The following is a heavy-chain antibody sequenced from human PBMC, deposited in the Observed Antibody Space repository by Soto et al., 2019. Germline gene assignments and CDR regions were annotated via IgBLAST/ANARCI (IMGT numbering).Heavy chain of an antibody. D-gene: IGHD3-16*01. V-gene: IGHV4-31*03. CDR1: GGSISSGGYY. J-gene: IGHJ4*02. Sequence: SETLSLTCTVSGGSISSGGYYWSWIRQHPGKGLEWIGYIYYSGSTYYNPSLKSRVTISVDTSKNQFSLKLSSVTAADTAVYYCARVTNRTPPGLVFDYWGQGTLFTVSS. CDR3: ARVTNRTPPGLVFDY. CDR2: IYYSGST.